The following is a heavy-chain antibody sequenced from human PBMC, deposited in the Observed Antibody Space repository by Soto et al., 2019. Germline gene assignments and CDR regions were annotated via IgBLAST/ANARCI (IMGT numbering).Heavy chain of an antibody. CDR3: ARRITGIGYYYMDV. V-gene: IGHV4-59*01. Sequence: SETLSLTCTVSGGSISNYYWSWIRQPPGKGLEWIGYIYYSGSTNYNPSLKSRLAISVDTSKNQFSLNLSSVTAADTAVYYCARRITGIGYYYMDVWGKGTTVTVSS. J-gene: IGHJ6*03. D-gene: IGHD1-20*01. CDR1: GGSISNYY. CDR2: IYYSGST.